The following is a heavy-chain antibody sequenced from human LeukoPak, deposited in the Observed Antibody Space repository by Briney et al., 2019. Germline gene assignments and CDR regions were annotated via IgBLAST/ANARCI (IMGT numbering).Heavy chain of an antibody. Sequence: PGGSLSLSCAASGFNFSSYAMTWVGQAPGKGLAWVSTIRGSDDSTYYADSVKGRFTISRDNSKNTLYLQMNSLRAEDTAIYYCAKDTGPAAGITADYWGQGTLVTVSS. CDR3: AKDTGPAAGITADY. J-gene: IGHJ4*02. V-gene: IGHV3-23*01. CDR1: GFNFSSYA. CDR2: IRGSDDST. D-gene: IGHD6-13*01.